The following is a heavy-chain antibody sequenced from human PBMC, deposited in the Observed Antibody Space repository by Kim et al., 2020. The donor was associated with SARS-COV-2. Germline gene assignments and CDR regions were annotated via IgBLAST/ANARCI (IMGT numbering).Heavy chain of an antibody. CDR3: AKAYCNSGSCRPSYYYAMDV. J-gene: IGHJ6*02. V-gene: IGHV3-23*01. Sequence: GGSLRLSCAASGFTFGSYTMNWVRQAPGKGLDWVSAISGSGLSTYYTDSVKGRFTISRDSSKNTLYLQMNSLRAEDTAVYYCAKAYCNSGSCRPSYYYAMDVWGQGTTVTVSS. CDR2: ISGSGLST. D-gene: IGHD2-15*01. CDR1: GFTFGSYT.